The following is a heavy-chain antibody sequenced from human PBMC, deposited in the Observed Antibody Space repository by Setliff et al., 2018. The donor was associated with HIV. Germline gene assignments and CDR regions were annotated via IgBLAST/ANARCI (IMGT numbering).Heavy chain of an antibody. CDR2: INRSGSS. J-gene: IGHJ4*02. V-gene: IGHV4-4*08. Sequence: SETLSLTCTVSGDSIITYYWTWIRQPPGKGLEWIGYINRSGSSDYTPSLRSRVTMSVDTSKNQFSLKLTSVTAADTAVYYCAREHDYSNYRRLDSWGKGILVTVS. CDR1: GDSIITYY. CDR3: AREHDYSNYRRLDS. D-gene: IGHD4-4*01.